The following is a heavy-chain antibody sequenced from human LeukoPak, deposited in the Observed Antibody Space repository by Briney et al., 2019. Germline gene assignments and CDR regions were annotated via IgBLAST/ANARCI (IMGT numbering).Heavy chain of an antibody. Sequence: NPSETLSLTCSVSGGSMSSYYWSWIRQPAGKGLEWIGRIYTSGSTNYNPSLKSRVTMPVDTSKNQFSLKLTSVTAADTAVYYCAREERLYSSSWYPRPYYYYMDVWGKGTTVTISS. J-gene: IGHJ6*03. D-gene: IGHD6-13*01. CDR3: AREERLYSSSWYPRPYYYYMDV. CDR1: GGSMSSYY. CDR2: IYTSGST. V-gene: IGHV4-4*07.